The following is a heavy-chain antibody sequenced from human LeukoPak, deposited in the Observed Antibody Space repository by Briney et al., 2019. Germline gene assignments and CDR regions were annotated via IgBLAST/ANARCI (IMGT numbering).Heavy chain of an antibody. V-gene: IGHV4-4*07. Sequence: SETLSLTRTVSGGSLSSDYWSWIRQPARTGLEWIGRIYTSGSTKYNPSLQSRVTMSVDTSKNQCSLKLGSVTAADTAVYYCAREDYGDYEAFDYWGQGTLVTVSS. CDR2: IYTSGST. CDR1: GGSLSSDY. J-gene: IGHJ4*02. CDR3: AREDYGDYEAFDY. D-gene: IGHD4-17*01.